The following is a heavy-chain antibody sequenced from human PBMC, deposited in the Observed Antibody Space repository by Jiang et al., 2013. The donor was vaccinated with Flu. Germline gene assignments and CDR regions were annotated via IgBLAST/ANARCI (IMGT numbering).Heavy chain of an antibody. CDR2: IYYSGST. J-gene: IGHJ4*02. CDR3: ARDGELDYFDY. Sequence: QTLSLTCTVSGGSISSSSYYWGWIRQPPGKGLEWIGSIYYSGSTYYNPSLKSRVTISVDTSKNQFSLKLSSVTAADTAVYYCARDGELDYFDYWGQGTLVTVSS. V-gene: IGHV4-39*02. CDR1: GGSISSSSYY. D-gene: IGHD1-26*01.